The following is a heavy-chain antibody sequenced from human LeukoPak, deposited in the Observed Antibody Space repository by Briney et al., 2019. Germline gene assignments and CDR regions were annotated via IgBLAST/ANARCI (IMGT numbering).Heavy chain of an antibody. D-gene: IGHD1-26*01. Sequence: ASVKVSCKASGYTFTSYYMHWVRQAPGQGLEWMGIINPRGGSTRYAQKFQGRVTMTRDTSTSTVYMELSSLRSEDTAVYYCARGEWELRVDYWGQGTLVTVSS. J-gene: IGHJ4*02. CDR2: INPRGGST. CDR1: GYTFTSYY. V-gene: IGHV1-46*01. CDR3: ARGEWELRVDY.